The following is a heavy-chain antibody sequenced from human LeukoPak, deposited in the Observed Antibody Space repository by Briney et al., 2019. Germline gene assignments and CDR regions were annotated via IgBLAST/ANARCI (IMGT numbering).Heavy chain of an antibody. J-gene: IGHJ5*02. Sequence: GGSLRLSFAASGFTFSNSGMHWVRQAPGKGLEWVALIRYDGSDKYYADSVKGRFTISRDNSKNTLYLQMNSLRAEDTAVFYCAKGSHIAAAARGEFDPWGQGTLVTVSS. CDR3: AKGSHIAAAARGEFDP. CDR1: GFTFSNSG. D-gene: IGHD6-13*01. CDR2: IRYDGSDK. V-gene: IGHV3-30*02.